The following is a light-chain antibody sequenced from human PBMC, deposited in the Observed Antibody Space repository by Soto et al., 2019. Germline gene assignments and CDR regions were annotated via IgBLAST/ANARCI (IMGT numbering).Light chain of an antibody. CDR3: QHYNSYPWK. CDR2: DAS. Sequence: IQMSQTPSTLSASVGDRVTITCRGSQSSSSWLAWDEEIPETAPKPWIDDASSLESGARSRFSCSGSGTELTLSICSLQPDDFATYYCQHYNSYPWKFGQGSNVVIK. J-gene: IGKJ1*01. V-gene: IGKV1-5*01. CDR1: QSSSSW.